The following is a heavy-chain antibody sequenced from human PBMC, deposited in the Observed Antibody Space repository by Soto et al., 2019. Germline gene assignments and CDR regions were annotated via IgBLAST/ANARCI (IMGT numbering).Heavy chain of an antibody. CDR1: GGSISSSNW. V-gene: IGHV4-4*02. J-gene: IGHJ5*02. CDR3: AREGYSSSWGSNNWFDP. D-gene: IGHD6-13*01. Sequence: QVQLQESGPGLVKPSGTLSLTCAVSGGSISSSNWWSWVRQPPGKGLEWIGEIYHSGSTNYNPSLKSRVTISVDKSKNQFSLKLSSVTAADTAVYYCAREGYSSSWGSNNWFDPWGQGTLVTVSS. CDR2: IYHSGST.